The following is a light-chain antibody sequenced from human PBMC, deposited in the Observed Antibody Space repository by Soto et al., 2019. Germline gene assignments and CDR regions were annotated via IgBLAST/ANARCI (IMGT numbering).Light chain of an antibody. V-gene: IGKV1-27*01. CDR2: AAS. Sequence: DIQMTQSPSSLSASVGDRVTITCRASQGMSNYLAWYQQKPGKVPKLLIYAASTLQSGVPSRFSGSGSETDFTLTISSLQPEDVATYYCQKYNSASWTFGQGTKVEI. CDR3: QKYNSASWT. J-gene: IGKJ1*01. CDR1: QGMSNY.